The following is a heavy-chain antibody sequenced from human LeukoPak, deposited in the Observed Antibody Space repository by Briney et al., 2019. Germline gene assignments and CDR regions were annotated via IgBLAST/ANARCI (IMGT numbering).Heavy chain of an antibody. J-gene: IGHJ2*01. V-gene: IGHV1-2*02. CDR1: GYTFTGYY. CDR3: ARNPLVLNWYFDL. Sequence: ASVKVSCKACGYTFTGYYMHCVRQAPGQGLEWMGWINPNSGGTNYAQRFQGRVTMTRDTSISTAYMELSRLRSDDTAVYYCARNPLVLNWYFDLWGRGTLVTVSS. CDR2: INPNSGGT.